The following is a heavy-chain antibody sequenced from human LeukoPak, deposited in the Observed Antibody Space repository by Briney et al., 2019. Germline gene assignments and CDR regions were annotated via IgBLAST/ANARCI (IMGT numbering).Heavy chain of an antibody. CDR2: IYYSGST. J-gene: IGHJ4*02. D-gene: IGHD6-19*01. CDR1: VGPISSYY. V-gene: IGHV4-59*01. CDR3: ARGTLAVAGTLFDY. Sequence: SETLSLTCTVPVGPISSYYWSWIRQPPGKGLEWIGYIYYSGSTNYNPSLKSRVTISVDTSKNQFSLKLSSVTAADTAVYYCARGTLAVAGTLFDYWGQGTLVTVSS.